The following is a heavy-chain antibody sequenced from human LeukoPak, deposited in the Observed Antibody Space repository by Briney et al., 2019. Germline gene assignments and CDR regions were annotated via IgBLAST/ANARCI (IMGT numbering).Heavy chain of an antibody. J-gene: IGHJ3*02. CDR3: ARGVRDYYDSSGYYYAFDI. CDR2: ISVDNGNT. Sequence: ASVKVSCKASGYTFTSYGISWVRQAPGQGLEWMGWISVDNGNTNYAQKLQGRVTMTRNTSISTAYMELSSLRSEDTAVYYCARGVRDYYDSSGYYYAFDIWGQGTMVTVSS. V-gene: IGHV1-18*01. CDR1: GYTFTSYG. D-gene: IGHD3-22*01.